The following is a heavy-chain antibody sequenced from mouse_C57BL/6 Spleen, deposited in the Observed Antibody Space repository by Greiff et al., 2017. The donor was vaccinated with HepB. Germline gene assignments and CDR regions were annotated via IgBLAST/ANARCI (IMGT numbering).Heavy chain of an antibody. J-gene: IGHJ1*03. CDR2: IDPEDGET. CDR3: AMPHYYGSSPWYFDV. D-gene: IGHD1-1*01. Sequence: VQLQQSGAELVKPGASVKLSCTASGFNIKDYYMHWVKQRTEQGLEWIGRIDPEDGETKYAPNFQGKATITADTSSNTAYLQLSSLTSEDTAVYYCAMPHYYGSSPWYFDVWGTGTTVTVSS. CDR1: GFNIKDYY. V-gene: IGHV14-2*01.